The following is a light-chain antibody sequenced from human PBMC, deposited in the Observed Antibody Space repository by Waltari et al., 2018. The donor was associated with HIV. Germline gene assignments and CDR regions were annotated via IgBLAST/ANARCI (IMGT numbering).Light chain of an antibody. V-gene: IGKV3-20*01. CDR1: QSVSSSQ. Sequence: EIVLTQSPGTLSMSPGERAILSCRASQSVSSSQIAWYQQKRGQAPRLLIYGGSSRATGIPDRFSGSGSGTHHTLTISRLEPEDFAVYYCQQFYNWPRTFGQGTKVEIK. J-gene: IGKJ1*01. CDR2: GGS. CDR3: QQFYNWPRT.